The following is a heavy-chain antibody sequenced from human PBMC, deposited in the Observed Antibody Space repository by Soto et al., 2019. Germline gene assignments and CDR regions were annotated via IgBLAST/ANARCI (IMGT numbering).Heavy chain of an antibody. J-gene: IGHJ4*02. CDR1: GSTFTGYY. V-gene: IGHV1-2*02. CDR2: INPNSGDT. D-gene: IGHD2-2*01. Sequence: SEKAFCKTPGSTFTGYYMHWVRQTPGQGLEWMGWINPNSGDTHYAQKFEGRVTMTRDTAISTAYGELSRLRSDDTAMYYCTSEANYCSSTSCHIDYWGQGSLVTVSS. CDR3: TSEANYCSSTSCHIDY.